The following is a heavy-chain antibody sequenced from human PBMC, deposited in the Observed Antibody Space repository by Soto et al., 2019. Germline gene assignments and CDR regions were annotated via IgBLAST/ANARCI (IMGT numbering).Heavy chain of an antibody. CDR1: GFTFSTYA. CDR2: ISYDGTNK. D-gene: IGHD5-18*01. V-gene: IGHV3-30-3*01. Sequence: ESGGGVVQPGRSLRLSCAASGFTFSTYAMHWVRQAPGKGLEWVAVISYDGTNKYYADSVRGRFTISRDNSKNTLFLQMNSLRAEDTVVYYCAKDGGGYNYGYVMLDKYYYGMDVWGQGTTVTVSS. J-gene: IGHJ6*02. CDR3: AKDGGGYNYGYVMLDKYYYGMDV.